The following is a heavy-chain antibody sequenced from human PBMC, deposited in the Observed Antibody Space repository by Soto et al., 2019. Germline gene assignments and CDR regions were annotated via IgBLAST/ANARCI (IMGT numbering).Heavy chain of an antibody. CDR1: GGSISSSNW. CDR3: ARASTGYSNWFDP. Sequence: VSGGSISSSNWWSWVRQPPGKGLEWIGEIYHSGSTNYNPSLKSRVTISVDKSKNQFSLKLSSVTAADTAVYYCARASTGYSNWFDPWGQGXLVTVYS. J-gene: IGHJ5*02. D-gene: IGHD3-9*01. CDR2: IYHSGST. V-gene: IGHV4-4*02.